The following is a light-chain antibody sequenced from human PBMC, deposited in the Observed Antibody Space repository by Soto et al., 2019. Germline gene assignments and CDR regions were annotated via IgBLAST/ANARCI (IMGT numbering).Light chain of an antibody. V-gene: IGLV2-14*01. J-gene: IGLJ2*01. CDR2: DVS. CDR3: SSSTSSSTLYVV. CDR1: NSDIGGYNY. Sequence: QSALTQPASVSGSPGQSITISCTGTNSDIGGYNYVSWYQQHPGKAPKLMIYDVSNRPSGVSNRFSGSKSGNTASLTISGLQAEDQADYYCSSSTSSSTLYVVFGGGTKLTVL.